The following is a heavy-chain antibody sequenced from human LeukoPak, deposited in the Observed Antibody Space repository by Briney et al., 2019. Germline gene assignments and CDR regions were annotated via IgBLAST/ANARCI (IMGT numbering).Heavy chain of an antibody. CDR1: GFTFSSYA. J-gene: IGHJ1*01. D-gene: IGHD6-19*01. CDR2: ISGSGGST. V-gene: IGHV3-23*01. CDR3: AKDPPGRQWLVAVRGRYFQH. Sequence: GGSLRLSCAASGFTFSSYAISWFRQAPGKGLEWVSAISGSGGSTYYADSVKGRFTISRENSKNTLYLQMNSLRAEDTAVYYCAKDPPGRQWLVAVRGRYFQHWGQGTLVTVSP.